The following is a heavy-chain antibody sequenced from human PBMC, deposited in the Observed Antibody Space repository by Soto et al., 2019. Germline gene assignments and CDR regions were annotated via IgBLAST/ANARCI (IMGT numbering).Heavy chain of an antibody. V-gene: IGHV4-39*01. CDR2: IDYNGVT. CDR3: GKVLVGATGHTDSDS. CDR1: GGSIANNNYF. J-gene: IGHJ4*02. Sequence: SETLSLTCTVSGGSIANNNYFWGWIRQPPGRGLEWIGNIDYNGVTYSNPSLKSRVTISRDTSKNQFSLKLTSVTAADTALYYCGKVLVGATGHTDSDSWGPGTLVTVSS. D-gene: IGHD2-15*01.